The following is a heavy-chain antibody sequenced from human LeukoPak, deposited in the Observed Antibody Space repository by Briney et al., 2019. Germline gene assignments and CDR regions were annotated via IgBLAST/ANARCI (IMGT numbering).Heavy chain of an antibody. V-gene: IGHV3-23*01. Sequence: GGSLRLSCAASGFTFSSYAVSWVRQAPGKGLEWVSAISGSGGSTYYADSVKGRFTISRDNSKNTLYLQMNSLRAEDTAVYYCAKDGAPYCSSTSCYSHTVKYFQHWGQGTLVTVSS. J-gene: IGHJ1*01. D-gene: IGHD2-2*01. CDR1: GFTFSSYA. CDR2: ISGSGGST. CDR3: AKDGAPYCSSTSCYSHTVKYFQH.